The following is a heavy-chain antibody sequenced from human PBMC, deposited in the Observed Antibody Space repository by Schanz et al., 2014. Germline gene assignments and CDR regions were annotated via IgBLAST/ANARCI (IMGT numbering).Heavy chain of an antibody. D-gene: IGHD5-12*01. CDR3: ARAFGGYDPAGARDY. CDR2: INPNSGTT. V-gene: IGHV1-18*01. CDR1: GYTFNNYTYV. J-gene: IGHJ4*02. Sequence: QVLQVQSGSELNKPGTSVKVSCKASGYTFNNYTYVMIWVRQAPGQGLEWMGWINPNSGTTNYAQKLQGRVTMTADTSTSTAYMDLRSLRSDDTAVYYCARAFGGYDPAGARDYWGQGSLXTVSS.